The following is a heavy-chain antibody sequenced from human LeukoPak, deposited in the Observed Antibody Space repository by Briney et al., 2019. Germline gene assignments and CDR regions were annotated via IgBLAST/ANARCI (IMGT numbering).Heavy chain of an antibody. Sequence: SETLSLTCSVSGVSVGSHFWSWVQQPAGKALEWIGRVSASGAISSNPSLNSRVTMSLDTSKNQFSLKLTSVTAADTAVYFCARAYCGGDCTAGGAFDIWGQGTMVTVSS. V-gene: IGHV4-4*07. CDR3: ARAYCGGDCTAGGAFDI. D-gene: IGHD2-21*01. J-gene: IGHJ3*02. CDR1: GVSVGSHF. CDR2: VSASGAI.